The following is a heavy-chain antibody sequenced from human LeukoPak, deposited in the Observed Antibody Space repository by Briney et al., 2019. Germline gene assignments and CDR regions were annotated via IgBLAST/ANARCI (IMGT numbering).Heavy chain of an antibody. J-gene: IGHJ4*02. Sequence: SETLSLTCTVSGGSISSSSYCWGWIRQPPGKGLEWIGSIYYSGSTYYNLSLESRVTISVDTSKNQFSLKLSSVTAADTAVYYCARVSRGATLDYWGQGTLVTVSS. D-gene: IGHD1-26*01. CDR2: IYYSGST. CDR3: ARVSRGATLDY. CDR1: GGSISSSSYC. V-gene: IGHV4-39*07.